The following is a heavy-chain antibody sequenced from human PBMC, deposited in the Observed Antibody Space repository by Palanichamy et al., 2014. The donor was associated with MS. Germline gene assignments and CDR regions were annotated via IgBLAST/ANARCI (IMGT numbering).Heavy chain of an antibody. D-gene: IGHD1-20*01. CDR1: GFTVSSNY. CDR3: ARDPYNWNGPGDY. CDR2: IYSGGST. V-gene: IGHV3-53*02. J-gene: IGHJ4*02. Sequence: EVQLVETGGGLIQPGGSLRLSCAASGFTVSSNYMSWVRQAPGKGLEWVSVIYSGGSTYYADSVKGRFTISRGNSKNTQYLQMNSLRAEDTAVYYCARDPYNWNGPGDYWGQGTLVTVSS.